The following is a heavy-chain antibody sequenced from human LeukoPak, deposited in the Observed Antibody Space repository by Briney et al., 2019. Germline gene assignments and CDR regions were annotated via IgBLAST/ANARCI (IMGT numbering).Heavy chain of an antibody. CDR1: GFTFGSYG. CDR3: AKGGVATGDYLDY. D-gene: IGHD5-12*01. V-gene: IGHV3-30*18. Sequence: GGSLRLSCAASGFTFGSYGVHWVRQAPGKGLEWVAVISFDGRNTYYADSVKGRFTISRDDSKNTLYLQMNSLRADDTAVYYYAKGGVATGDYLDYWGQGTLVTVSS. CDR2: ISFDGRNT. J-gene: IGHJ4*02.